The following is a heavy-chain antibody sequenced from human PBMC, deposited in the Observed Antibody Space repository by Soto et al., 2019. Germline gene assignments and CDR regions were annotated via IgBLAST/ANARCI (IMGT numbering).Heavy chain of an antibody. CDR2: IIPASDTE. V-gene: IGHV1-69*14. CDR3: GTAVTAGTYYNYGLDV. J-gene: IGHJ6*01. CDR1: GGTFGTYG. D-gene: IGHD6-13*01. Sequence: QVHLVQSGAEVKKPGSSVNISCKASGGTFGTYGLNWVRQFPGQGLEWMGGIIPASDTENYAQKFQGRVMITADKSTNVAYMQRDSLTCYDTAVYCCGTAVTAGTYYNYGLDVW.